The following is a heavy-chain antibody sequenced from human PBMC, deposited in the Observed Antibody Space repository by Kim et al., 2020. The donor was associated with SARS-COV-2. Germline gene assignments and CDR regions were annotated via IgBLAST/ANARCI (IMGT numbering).Heavy chain of an antibody. Sequence: SETLSLTCTVSGGSISSSSYYWGWIRQPPGKGLEWIGSIYYSGSTYYNPSLKSRVTISVDTSKNQFSLKLSSVTAADTAVYYCATSEQQLDPPVDYWGQGTLVTVSS. D-gene: IGHD6-13*01. V-gene: IGHV4-39*01. CDR3: ATSEQQLDPPVDY. CDR2: IYYSGST. J-gene: IGHJ4*02. CDR1: GGSISSSSYY.